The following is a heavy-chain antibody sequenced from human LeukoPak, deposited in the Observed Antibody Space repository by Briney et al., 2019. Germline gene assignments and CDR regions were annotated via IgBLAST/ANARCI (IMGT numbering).Heavy chain of an antibody. CDR3: AKGSLWFGEFPRYFDY. J-gene: IGHJ4*02. CDR1: GFTFSSYA. V-gene: IGHV3-23*01. Sequence: GGSLRLSCAASGFTFSSYAMSWVRQAPGKGLEWVSAISGSGGSTYYADSAKGRFTISRDNSKNTLYLQMNSLRAEDTAVYYCAKGSLWFGEFPRYFDYWGQRTLVTVSS. CDR2: ISGSGGST. D-gene: IGHD3-10*01.